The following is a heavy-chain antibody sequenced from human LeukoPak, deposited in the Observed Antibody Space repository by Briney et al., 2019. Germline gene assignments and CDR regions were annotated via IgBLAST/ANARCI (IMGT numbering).Heavy chain of an antibody. Sequence: GGSLRLSCAASGFTFSSYGMHWVRQAPGKGLEWVAAIWYDGSNKYYADSVKGRFTISRDNSKNTLYLQMNSLRAEDTAVYYCARDVGKKTNYDFWSGYSEGLDYWGQGTLVTVSS. J-gene: IGHJ4*02. V-gene: IGHV3-33*01. D-gene: IGHD3-3*01. CDR2: IWYDGSNK. CDR1: GFTFSSYG. CDR3: ARDVGKKTNYDFWSGYSEGLDY.